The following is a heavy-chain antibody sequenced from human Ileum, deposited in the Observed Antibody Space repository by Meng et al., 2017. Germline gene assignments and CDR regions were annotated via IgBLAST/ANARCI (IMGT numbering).Heavy chain of an antibody. CDR3: TRRDPLYSGSYSGFDY. Sequence: GESPKISCAASGFTFSGSAMHWVRQASGKGLEWVGRIRSKPNSYATAYAVSVKGRFTISRDDSKNTAYLQMNSLKTEDTAVYYCTRRDPLYSGSYSGFDYWGQGTLVTVSS. CDR1: GFTFSGSA. CDR2: IRSKPNSYAT. V-gene: IGHV3-73*01. J-gene: IGHJ4*02. D-gene: IGHD1-26*01.